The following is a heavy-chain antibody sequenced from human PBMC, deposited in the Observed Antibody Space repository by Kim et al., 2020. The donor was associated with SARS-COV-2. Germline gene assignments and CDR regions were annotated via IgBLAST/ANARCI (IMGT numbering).Heavy chain of an antibody. CDR3: AGGQDVDSGRYGGMDV. CDR2: INHSGST. D-gene: IGHD3-10*01. V-gene: IGHV4-34*01. CDR1: GGSFNDYY. J-gene: IGHJ6*02. Sequence: SETLSLTCAVYGGSFNDYYWSWVRQPPGKGLEWIGEINHSGSTNYNPSLRSRVIISVDTSKNQFSLKLSSVTAADTAVYYCAGGQDVDSGRYGGMDVWGHGTTGTVSS.